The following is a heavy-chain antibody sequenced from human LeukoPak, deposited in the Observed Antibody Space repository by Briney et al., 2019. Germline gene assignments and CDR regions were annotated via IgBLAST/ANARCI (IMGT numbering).Heavy chain of an antibody. V-gene: IGHV4-39*07. Sequence: PSETLSLTCTVSGDSISSSSYYWAWIRQPPGKGLEWIGSIYYTGSTYYNPSLKSRATLSVDTSKTQFSLKLSSVTAADTAVYFYARSGDYHTSSGYIDYWGLGTLVTVSS. J-gene: IGHJ4*02. CDR2: IYYTGST. CDR3: ARSGDYHTSSGYIDY. CDR1: GDSISSSSYY. D-gene: IGHD3-22*01.